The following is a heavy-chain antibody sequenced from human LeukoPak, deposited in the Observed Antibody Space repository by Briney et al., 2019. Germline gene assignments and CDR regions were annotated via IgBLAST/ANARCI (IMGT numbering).Heavy chain of an antibody. CDR3: VTPSAQAAVTTWSAFDI. D-gene: IGHD4-17*01. Sequence: GASVKVSCKVSGYTLTELSMHWVRQAPGKGLEWMGGFDPEDGETIYAQKFQGRVTMTEDTSTDTAYMELTSLRYEDTAVYYCVTPSAQAAVTTWSAFDIWGQGTMVTVSS. CDR1: GYTLTELS. J-gene: IGHJ3*02. V-gene: IGHV1-24*01. CDR2: FDPEDGET.